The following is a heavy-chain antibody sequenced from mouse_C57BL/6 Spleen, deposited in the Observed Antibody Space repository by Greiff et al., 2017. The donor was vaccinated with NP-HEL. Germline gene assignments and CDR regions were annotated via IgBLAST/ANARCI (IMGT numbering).Heavy chain of an antibody. Sequence: VQLKQSGAELVRPGASVKLSCTASGFNIKDYYMHWVKQRPEQGLEWIGRIDPEDGDTEYAPKFQGKATMTADTSSNTASLQLSSLTSEDTAVYYYTPYYYGSSYVGYWGQGTTLTVSS. CDR3: TPYYYGSSYVGY. CDR2: IDPEDGDT. J-gene: IGHJ2*01. D-gene: IGHD1-1*01. V-gene: IGHV14-1*01. CDR1: GFNIKDYY.